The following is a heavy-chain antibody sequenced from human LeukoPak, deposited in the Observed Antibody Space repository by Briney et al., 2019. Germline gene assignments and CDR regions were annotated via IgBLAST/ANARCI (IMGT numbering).Heavy chain of an antibody. CDR1: GYTFATYW. D-gene: IGHD2-15*01. CDR2: IYPGDSDT. V-gene: IGHV5-51*01. Sequence: GESLKISCKGSGYTFATYWIGWVRQMPRKGLEWRGIIYPGDSDTRYSPSFQGQVTTSVDKSISTAYLQWGSLRTSDTAMYYCARTISIGSCSGGNCYSDYWGQGTLVTVSS. J-gene: IGHJ4*02. CDR3: ARTISIGSCSGGNCYSDY.